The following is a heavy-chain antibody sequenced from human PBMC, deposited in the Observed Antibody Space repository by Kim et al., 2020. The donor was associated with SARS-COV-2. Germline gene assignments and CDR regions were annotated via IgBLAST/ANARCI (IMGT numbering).Heavy chain of an antibody. CDR3: ARATTYPHYFDY. J-gene: IGHJ4*02. Sequence: NYNPSLKSRVTISVDTSKNQFSLVLSSVTAADTAVYYCARATTYPHYFDYWGQGTLVTVSS. V-gene: IGHV4-59*01.